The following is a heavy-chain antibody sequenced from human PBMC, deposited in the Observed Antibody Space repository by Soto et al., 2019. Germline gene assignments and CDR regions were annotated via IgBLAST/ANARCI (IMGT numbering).Heavy chain of an antibody. Sequence: QVQLQQWGAGLLKPSETLSLTCAVFGGSVNSGNYYWSWIRQPPGKGLEWIGDMSHSGGTHFNPSLKSRLPISVDTSKNQFSLKMSSVTAADTALYYCARVERGTATTVVDAFDIWGPGTMVTVSS. J-gene: IGHJ3*02. V-gene: IGHV4-34*01. CDR2: MSHSGGT. CDR3: ARVERGTATTVVDAFDI. D-gene: IGHD1-1*01. CDR1: GGSVNSGNYY.